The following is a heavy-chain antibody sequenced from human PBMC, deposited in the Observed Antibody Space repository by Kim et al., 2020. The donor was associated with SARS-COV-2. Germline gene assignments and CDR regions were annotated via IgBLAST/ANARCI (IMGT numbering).Heavy chain of an antibody. CDR1: GFTLSNYA. Sequence: GGSLRLSCVVSGFTLSNYAMNWVRQAPGKGLEWVSAISATGRSRYYAESVKGRFTVSRDESRSTVYLQMNSLTAEDAAVYYCAKSDRIQVRIQETPPDCWGQGTLVTVSS. CDR2: ISATGRSR. CDR3: AKSDRIQVRIQETPPDC. D-gene: IGHD5-18*01. V-gene: IGHV3-23*01. J-gene: IGHJ4*02.